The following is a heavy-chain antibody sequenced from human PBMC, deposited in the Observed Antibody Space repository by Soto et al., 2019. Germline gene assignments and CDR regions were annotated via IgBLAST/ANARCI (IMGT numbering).Heavy chain of an antibody. V-gene: IGHV3-11*06. CDR3: ARVSPHYGGNHDAFDI. J-gene: IGHJ3*02. Sequence: LRLSCAASGFTFSDYYMSWIRQAPGKGLEWVSYISSSSSYTNYADSVKGRFTISRDNAKNSLYLQMNSLRAEDTAVYYCARVSPHYGGNHDAFDIWGQGTMVTVSS. D-gene: IGHD4-17*01. CDR1: GFTFSDYY. CDR2: ISSSSSYT.